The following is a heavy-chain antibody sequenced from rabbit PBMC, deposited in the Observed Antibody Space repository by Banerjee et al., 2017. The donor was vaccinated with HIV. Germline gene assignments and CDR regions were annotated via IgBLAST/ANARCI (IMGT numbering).Heavy chain of an antibody. CDR1: GIDFSYYG. V-gene: IGHV1S7*01. Sequence: QLVESGGGLVTLGGSLKLSCKVSGIDFSYYGISWVRQAPGKGLEWIAYIYPGYGTTDYASWVNGRFAISLDNAQNTLYLQLNSLTAADTATYFCARDGSNEDYGDLDLWGPGTLVTVS. D-gene: IGHD2-1*01. CDR3: ARDGSNEDYGDLDL. J-gene: IGHJ4*01. CDR2: IYPGYGTT.